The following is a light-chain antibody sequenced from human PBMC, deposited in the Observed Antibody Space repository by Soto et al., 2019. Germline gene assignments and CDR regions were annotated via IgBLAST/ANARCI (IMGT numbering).Light chain of an antibody. J-gene: IGLJ2*01. V-gene: IGLV2-14*01. CDR1: SSDVGASKY. CDR2: EVN. Sequence: QSALTQPASVSGSPGQSITISCTGTSSDVGASKYVSWYQHHPGKAPKVIIYEVNNRPSGASDRFSGSKSGNTASLTISGLQAEDEADYYCSSYTSSITLIFGGGTQLTVL. CDR3: SSYTSSITLI.